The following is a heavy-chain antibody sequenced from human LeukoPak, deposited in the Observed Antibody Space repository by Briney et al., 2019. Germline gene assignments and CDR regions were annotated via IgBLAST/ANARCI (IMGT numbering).Heavy chain of an antibody. Sequence: SETLSLTCTVSGGSISSGDYYWSWIRQPPGKGLEWIGYIYYSGSTYYNPSLKSRVTISVDTSKNQFSLKLSSVTAADTAVYYCARVSGYYGSGSSLDYWGQGTLVTVSS. CDR2: IYYSGST. D-gene: IGHD3-10*01. CDR3: ARVSGYYGSGSSLDY. J-gene: IGHJ4*02. V-gene: IGHV4-30-4*08. CDR1: GGSISSGDYY.